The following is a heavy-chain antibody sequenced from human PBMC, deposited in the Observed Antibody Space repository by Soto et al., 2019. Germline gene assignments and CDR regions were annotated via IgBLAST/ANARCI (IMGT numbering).Heavy chain of an antibody. CDR1: GFPFSTYS. V-gene: IGHV3-48*02. J-gene: IGHJ4*02. D-gene: IGHD2-2*01. Sequence: EVELVESGGGLVQPGGSLRLSCAASGFPFSTYSMSWVRQAPGKGLEWISYISASTLTTFYADSVKGRFTISSDTAQNSLYLQMNSLRDEDTAVYYCARAPQLVAPAATGFDSWGQGTLVTVAS. CDR2: ISASTLTT. CDR3: ARAPQLVAPAATGFDS.